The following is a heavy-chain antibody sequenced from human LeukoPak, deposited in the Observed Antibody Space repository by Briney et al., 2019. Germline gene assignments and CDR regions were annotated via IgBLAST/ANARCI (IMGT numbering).Heavy chain of an antibody. CDR2: IWYGGSNK. D-gene: IGHD2-2*01. CDR1: GFTFSGYG. Sequence: GGSLRLSCAASGFTFSGYGMHWVRQAPGKGLEWVAVIWYGGSNKYYADSVKGRFTISRDNSKNTLYLQMNSLRAEDTAVYYCAKDSAAASSLDYWGQGTLVTVSS. J-gene: IGHJ4*02. V-gene: IGHV3-30*02. CDR3: AKDSAAASSLDY.